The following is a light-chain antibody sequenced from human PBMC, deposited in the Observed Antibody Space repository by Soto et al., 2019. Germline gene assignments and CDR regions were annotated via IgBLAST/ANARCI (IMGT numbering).Light chain of an antibody. CDR1: QSVSSY. CDR2: AAS. Sequence: EIVLTQSPATLSLSPGEGATLSCRASQSVSSYLAWYQQKPGQAPRLLIYAASNRATGIPARFSGGGSGTDFTLTIGSLEPEDFAVYYCQQHSNWPLTFGGGTQVEIK. CDR3: QQHSNWPLT. J-gene: IGKJ4*01. V-gene: IGKV3-11*01.